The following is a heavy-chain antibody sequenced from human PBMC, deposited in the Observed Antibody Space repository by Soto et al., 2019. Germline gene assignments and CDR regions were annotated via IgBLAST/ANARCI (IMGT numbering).Heavy chain of an antibody. Sequence: QVQLVQSGAEVKKPGSSVKVSCKASGGTFSSYAISWVRQAPGQGLEWVGGIIPIFGTGNYAQKFQGRVTITADESTSTAYMELSSLRSEDTAVYYCARDSSIAARSYGMDVWGQGTTVTVSS. D-gene: IGHD6-6*01. CDR2: IIPIFGTG. CDR1: GGTFSSYA. CDR3: ARDSSIAARSYGMDV. V-gene: IGHV1-69*01. J-gene: IGHJ6*02.